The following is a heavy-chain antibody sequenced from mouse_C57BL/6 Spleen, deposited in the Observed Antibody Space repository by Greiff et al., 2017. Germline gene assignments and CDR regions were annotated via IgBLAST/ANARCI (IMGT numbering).Heavy chain of an antibody. CDR3: ARDFITTVEYYFDY. J-gene: IGHJ2*01. D-gene: IGHD1-1*01. V-gene: IGHV1-80*01. CDR2: IYPGDGDT. CDR1: GYAFSSYW. Sequence: VQLKQSGAELVKPGASVKISCKASGYAFSSYWMNWVKQRPGKGLEWIGQIYPGDGDTNYNGKFKGKATLTADKSSSTAYMQLSSLTSEDSAVYFCARDFITTVEYYFDYWGQGTTLTVSS.